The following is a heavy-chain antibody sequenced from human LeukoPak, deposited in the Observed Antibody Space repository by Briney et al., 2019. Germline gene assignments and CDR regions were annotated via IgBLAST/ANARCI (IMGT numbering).Heavy chain of an antibody. D-gene: IGHD1-26*01. J-gene: IGHJ4*02. CDR2: IQNDGSNK. CDR3: AKVEIQGVVGAGPGY. Sequence: PGGSLRLSCAASGFTFSSYGIHWVRQARGKGLEWVAYIQNDGSNKYYADSVKGRFTISRDNSKNTLYLQMNSLRAEDTALYHCAKVEIQGVVGAGPGYWGQGTLVTVSS. V-gene: IGHV3-30*02. CDR1: GFTFSSYG.